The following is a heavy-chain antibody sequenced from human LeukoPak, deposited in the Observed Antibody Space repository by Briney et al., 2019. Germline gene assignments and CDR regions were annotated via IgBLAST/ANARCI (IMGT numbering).Heavy chain of an antibody. D-gene: IGHD3-10*01. Sequence: PSETLSLTCAVSGYSISSGYYWGWIRQPPGKGLEWIGSMSHNRGTYYNPSLKSRVTISMDTSKNQFSLRLSSVTAADTAVYYCASYFASGVSAYNYHGMDVLGKGTPVTVSS. CDR3: ASYFASGVSAYNYHGMDV. V-gene: IGHV4-38-2*01. J-gene: IGHJ6*04. CDR1: GYSISSGYY. CDR2: MSHNRGT.